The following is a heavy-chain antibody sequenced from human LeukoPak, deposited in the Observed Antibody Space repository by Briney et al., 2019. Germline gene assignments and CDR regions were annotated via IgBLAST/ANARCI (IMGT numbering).Heavy chain of an antibody. CDR1: GGSISSSRYP. Sequence: SETLSLTCTVSGGSISSSRYPWGWIRQPPGKGLEWIGSFYYSGNTYYNPSLKSRVTISVDTSKNLFSLKLSSVTAADTAVFYCARALYYDFWSGYMPFDYWGQGTLVTVSS. J-gene: IGHJ4*02. D-gene: IGHD3-3*01. V-gene: IGHV4-39*07. CDR3: ARALYYDFWSGYMPFDY. CDR2: FYYSGNT.